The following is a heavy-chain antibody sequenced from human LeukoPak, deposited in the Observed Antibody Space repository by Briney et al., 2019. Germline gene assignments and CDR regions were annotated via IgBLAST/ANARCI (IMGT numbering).Heavy chain of an antibody. J-gene: IGHJ4*02. CDR1: GGSITSGGYS. Sequence: SQTLSLTCAVSGGSITSGGYSWSWIRQPPGKGLEWIGYIYHSGSTYYNPSLKSRVTISMDRSKNKFSLNLSSVTAADTAVYYCARVGALITDTTMTNYFDYWGQGTLVTVSS. D-gene: IGHD5-18*01. CDR2: IYHSGST. V-gene: IGHV4-30-2*01. CDR3: ARVGALITDTTMTNYFDY.